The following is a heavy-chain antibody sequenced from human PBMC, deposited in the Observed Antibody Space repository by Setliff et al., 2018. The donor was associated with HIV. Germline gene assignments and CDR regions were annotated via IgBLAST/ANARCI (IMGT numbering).Heavy chain of an antibody. Sequence: PSETLSLTCAVYGGSLSGYYWRWIRQPPGKGLEWIGDVSHAGSTNYNPSLKSRITISADTPKNQFSLKLNSVTAADTAVYYCARAKYYYDTSAYYGSRDWYFDLWGRGTLVTVSS. CDR1: GGSLSGYY. CDR2: VSHAGST. J-gene: IGHJ2*01. CDR3: ARAKYYYDTSAYYGSRDWYFDL. V-gene: IGHV4-34*01. D-gene: IGHD3-22*01.